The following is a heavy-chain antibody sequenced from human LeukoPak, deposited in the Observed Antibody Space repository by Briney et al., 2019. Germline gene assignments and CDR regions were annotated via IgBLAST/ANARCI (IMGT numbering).Heavy chain of an antibody. CDR3: AREGYSSGWYARLFDY. D-gene: IGHD6-19*01. CDR2: IYYSGST. CDR1: GGSISSYY. J-gene: IGHJ4*02. V-gene: IGHV4-59*12. Sequence: SETLSLTCTVSGGSISSYYWSWIRQPPGKGLEWIWYIYYSGSTNYNPSLKSRVTISVDTSKNQFSLKLSSVTAADTAVYYCAREGYSSGWYARLFDYWGQGTLVTVSS.